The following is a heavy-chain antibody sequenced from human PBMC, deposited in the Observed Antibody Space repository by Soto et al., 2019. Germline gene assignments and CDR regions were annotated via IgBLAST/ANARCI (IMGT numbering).Heavy chain of an antibody. D-gene: IGHD1-26*01. Sequence: QVQLVQSGAEEKKPGASVKVSCKASGYTFSSYAIHWVRQAPGQGLEWMGWINAGNGNTKYSQKFQGRVTITRDTTASTAYMELNSVRSEDTAVYYCARVDGTYWGQGTLVTVSS. CDR2: INAGNGNT. CDR1: GYTFSSYA. CDR3: ARVDGTY. J-gene: IGHJ1*01. V-gene: IGHV1-3*05.